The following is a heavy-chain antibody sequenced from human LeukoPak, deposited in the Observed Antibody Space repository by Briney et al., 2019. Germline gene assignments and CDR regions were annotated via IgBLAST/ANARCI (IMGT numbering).Heavy chain of an antibody. CDR3: AKDRFIAAAGTGDYFDY. V-gene: IGHV3-23*01. CDR2: ISGSGGST. Sequence: PGGSLRLSCAASGFTFSSYAMSWVRQAPGKGLEWVSAISGSGGSTYYADSVKGRFTISRDSSKNTLYLQMNSLRAEDTAVYYCAKDRFIAAAGTGDYFDYWGQGTLVTVSS. D-gene: IGHD6-13*01. CDR1: GFTFSSYA. J-gene: IGHJ4*02.